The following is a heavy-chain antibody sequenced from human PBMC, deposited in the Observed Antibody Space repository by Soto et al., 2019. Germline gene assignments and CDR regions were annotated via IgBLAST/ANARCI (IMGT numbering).Heavy chain of an antibody. CDR1: GGSLSGYY. CDR3: ARDVYSRNWKGRWLDR. V-gene: IGHV4-59*01. Sequence: SLTCTVSGGSLSGYYWTWIRQPPGKGLEWIGYIYHNGGTSYNPSLKSRVSISLDRSRNQFSLKLTSVTAADTAMYYCARDVYSRNWKGRWLDRWGQGTLGTVS. J-gene: IGHJ5*02. D-gene: IGHD1-1*01. CDR2: IYHNGGT.